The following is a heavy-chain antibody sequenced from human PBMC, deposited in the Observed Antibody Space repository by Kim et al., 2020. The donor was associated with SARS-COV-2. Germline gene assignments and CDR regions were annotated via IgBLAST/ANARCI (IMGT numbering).Heavy chain of an antibody. D-gene: IGHD2-2*01. J-gene: IGHJ2*01. CDR2: IYYSGST. CDR1: GGSISSSSYY. CDR3: ARRFPSPKDWYFDL. V-gene: IGHV4-39*01. Sequence: SETLSLTCTVSGGSISSSSYYWGWIRQPPGKGLEWIGSIYYSGSTYYNPSLKSRVTISVDTSKNQFSLKLSSVTAADTAVYYCARRFPSPKDWYFDLWGRGTLVTVSS.